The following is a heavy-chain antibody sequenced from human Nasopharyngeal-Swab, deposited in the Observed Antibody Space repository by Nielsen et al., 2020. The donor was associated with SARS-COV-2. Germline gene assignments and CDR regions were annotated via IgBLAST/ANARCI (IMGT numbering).Heavy chain of an antibody. V-gene: IGHV4-39*01. J-gene: IGHJ4*02. D-gene: IGHD4-23*01. CDR2: IYYSGST. Sequence: SETLSLTCTVSDGSISSSTYYWAWIRQPPGKGLEWIGSIYYSGSTYYNPSLKSRVTISVDTSKNQFSLKLSSVTAADTAVYYCARHYGGNSAFDYWGQGTLVTVSS. CDR1: DGSISSSTYY. CDR3: ARHYGGNSAFDY.